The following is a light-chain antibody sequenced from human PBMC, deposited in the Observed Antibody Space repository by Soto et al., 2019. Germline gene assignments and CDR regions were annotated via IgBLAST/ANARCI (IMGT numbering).Light chain of an antibody. CDR1: SSDVGGYNY. CDR2: DVS. V-gene: IGLV2-14*01. J-gene: IGLJ2*01. Sequence: QSALTQPASVSGSPGQSITISCTGTSSDVGGYNYVSWYQQHPGKAPKLMIYDVSNRPAGVSNRFSGSKSANTASLTTSGLPAEDAADYYCSSYTGSSTYVVFGGGTKLTVL. CDR3: SSYTGSSTYVV.